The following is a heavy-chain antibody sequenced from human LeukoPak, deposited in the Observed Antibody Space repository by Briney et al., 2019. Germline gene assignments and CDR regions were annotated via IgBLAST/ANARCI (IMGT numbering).Heavy chain of an antibody. D-gene: IGHD5-12*01. CDR3: AKRGGYDWEFGFDY. Sequence: PGRSLRLSCAASGFTFSSYAMHWVRQAPGKGLEWVAVISYDGSNKYYADSVKGRFTISRDNSKNTLYLQMNSLRAEDTAVYYCAKRGGYDWEFGFDYWGQGTLVTVSS. J-gene: IGHJ4*02. V-gene: IGHV3-30*04. CDR1: GFTFSSYA. CDR2: ISYDGSNK.